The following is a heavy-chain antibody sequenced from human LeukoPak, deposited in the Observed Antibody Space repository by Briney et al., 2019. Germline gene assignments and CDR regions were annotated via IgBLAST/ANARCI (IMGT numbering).Heavy chain of an antibody. CDR3: ARGARYGSDVSLAFDI. CDR2: IIPILGIA. CDR1: GGTFSSYA. V-gene: IGHV1-69*04. Sequence: ASVKVSCKASGGTFSSYAISWVRQAPGQGLEWMGRIIPILGIANYAQKFQGRVTITADKSTSTAYMELSSLRSEDTAVYYCARGARYGSDVSLAFDIWGQGTMVTVSS. D-gene: IGHD3-10*01. J-gene: IGHJ3*02.